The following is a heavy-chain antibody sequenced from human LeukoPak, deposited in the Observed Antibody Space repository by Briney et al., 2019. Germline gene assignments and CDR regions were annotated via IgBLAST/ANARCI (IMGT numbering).Heavy chain of an antibody. CDR2: ISGSGGST. D-gene: IGHD3-22*01. CDR1: EFTFSNYA. Sequence: PGGSLRLSCAASEFTFSNYAMSWVRQAPGKGLEWVSAISGSGGSTYYADSVKGRFTISRDNSKNTLYLQMNSLRAEDTAVYYCAKCYYDSSGYYFGAFDIWGQGTMVTVSS. CDR3: AKCYYDSSGYYFGAFDI. J-gene: IGHJ3*02. V-gene: IGHV3-23*01.